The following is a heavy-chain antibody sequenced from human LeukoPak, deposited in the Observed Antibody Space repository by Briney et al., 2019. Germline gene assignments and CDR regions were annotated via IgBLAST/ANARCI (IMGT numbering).Heavy chain of an antibody. CDR1: GFTFSSYA. Sequence: GGSLRLSCAASGFTFSSYAMSWVRQAPGKGLEWVSAISGSGGSTYYADSVKGRFTISRDNSKNTLYLQMNSLRAEDTAVYYCASIPTIFGVVIPRDYYMDVWGKGTTVTVSS. V-gene: IGHV3-23*01. D-gene: IGHD3-3*01. J-gene: IGHJ6*03. CDR3: ASIPTIFGVVIPRDYYMDV. CDR2: ISGSGGST.